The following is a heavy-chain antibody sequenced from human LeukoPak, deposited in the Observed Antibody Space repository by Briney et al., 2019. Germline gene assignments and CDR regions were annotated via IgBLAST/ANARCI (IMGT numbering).Heavy chain of an antibody. J-gene: IGHJ6*02. CDR2: INPNSGGT. Sequence: ASVKVSCKASGYSFTGYYMHWVRQAPGQPLEWMGWINPNSGGTNYAQKFQGRVTMTRDTSISPAYMELIRLRSDDTAVYSCAREWDSSGPPLAYYDGRDVWGQGATVTVSS. CDR3: AREWDSSGPPLAYYDGRDV. V-gene: IGHV1-2*02. D-gene: IGHD6-19*01. CDR1: GYSFTGYY.